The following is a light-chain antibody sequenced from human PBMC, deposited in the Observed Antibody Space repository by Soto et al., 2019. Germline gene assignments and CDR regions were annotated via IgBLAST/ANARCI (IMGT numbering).Light chain of an antibody. V-gene: IGLV2-14*03. Sequence: QSALTQPASVSGSPGQSITISCTGTSSDVGYNYVSWFQQHPGKAPKLLIHDVTYRPSGVSNRFSGSKSGNTASLTISGLQAEDEADYFCSSYTNTGTLLLFFGPGTKVTVL. J-gene: IGLJ1*01. CDR1: SSDVGYNY. CDR2: DVT. CDR3: SSYTNTGTLLLF.